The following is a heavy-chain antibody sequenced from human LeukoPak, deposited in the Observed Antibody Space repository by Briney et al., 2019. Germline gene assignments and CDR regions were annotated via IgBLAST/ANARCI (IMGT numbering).Heavy chain of an antibody. CDR2: ISAYNGNT. Sequence: GASVKVSCKASGYTFTSYGISGVRQAPGQGLEWMGWISAYNGNTNYAQKLQGRVTMTTDTSTSTAYMELRSLRSDDTAVYYCARDISLYSSSDLIYWGQGTLVTVSS. V-gene: IGHV1-18*01. CDR1: GYTFTSYG. D-gene: IGHD6-13*01. CDR3: ARDISLYSSSDLIY. J-gene: IGHJ4*02.